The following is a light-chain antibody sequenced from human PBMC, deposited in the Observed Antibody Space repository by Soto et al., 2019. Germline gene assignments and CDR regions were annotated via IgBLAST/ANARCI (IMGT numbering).Light chain of an antibody. CDR3: QSYDYNLSGVL. Sequence: QSVLTQPRSVSGSPGQSVTISCTGTSSDVGGYDYVSWYQQHPGKAPKVMIYDVTKRPSGVPDRFSGSKSGNTASLTISGLQAEDEADYYCQSYDYNLSGVLFGGGTKVTVL. J-gene: IGLJ2*01. CDR2: DVT. V-gene: IGLV2-11*01. CDR1: SSDVGGYDY.